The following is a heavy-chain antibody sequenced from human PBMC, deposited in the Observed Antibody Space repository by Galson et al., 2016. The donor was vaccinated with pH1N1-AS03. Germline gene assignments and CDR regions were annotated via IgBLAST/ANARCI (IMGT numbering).Heavy chain of an antibody. J-gene: IGHJ4*02. Sequence: SVKVSCKASGDTFSNYGIIWVRQAPGQGLEWMRGIVPSFGTANYAQKFQGRVAITADESTGTAYMELSSLRSEDTAVYYCATEDRRGYLDTLDYWGQGTLVTVTS. D-gene: IGHD3-22*01. CDR3: ATEDRRGYLDTLDY. CDR2: IVPSFGTA. V-gene: IGHV1-69*13. CDR1: GDTFSNYG.